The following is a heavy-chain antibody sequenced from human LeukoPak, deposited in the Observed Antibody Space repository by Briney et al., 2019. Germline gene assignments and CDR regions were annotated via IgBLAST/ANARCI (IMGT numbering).Heavy chain of an antibody. CDR3: ARARGYSSRYYYTDV. CDR1: GGSFSGYY. V-gene: IGHV4-34*01. D-gene: IGHD5-18*01. Sequence: PSETLSLTCAVYGGSFSGYYWSWIRQPAGKGLEWIGEINHSGSTKHNPSLTSRVTISAHTSKHQSSLKLSSVTAADTAVYYCARARGYSSRYYYTDVSGKGTTVTASS. CDR2: INHSGST. J-gene: IGHJ6*03.